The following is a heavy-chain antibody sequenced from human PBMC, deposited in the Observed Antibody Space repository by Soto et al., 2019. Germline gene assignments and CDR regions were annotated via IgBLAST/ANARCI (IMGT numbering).Heavy chain of an antibody. CDR2: INHSGST. V-gene: IGHV4-34*01. CDR3: ERGPYGYSYGYRGRWFDP. D-gene: IGHD5-18*01. CDR1: GGSFSGYY. J-gene: IGHJ5*02. Sequence: SETLSLTCAVYGGSFSGYYWSWIRQPPGKGLEWIGEINHSGSTNYNPSLKSRVTISVDTSKNQFSLKLSSVTAADTAVYYCERGPYGYSYGYRGRWFDPWGQGTLVTVSS.